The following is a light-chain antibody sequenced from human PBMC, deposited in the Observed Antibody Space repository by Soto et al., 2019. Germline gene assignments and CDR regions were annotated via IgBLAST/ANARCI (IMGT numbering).Light chain of an antibody. V-gene: IGKV3-15*01. CDR2: GAY. CDR3: KTYNNWPPWK. Sequence: EIVMTQSPATLSVSPGERATLSCRASQSVSSNLAWYKKKPGQAPRLLIYGAYTRATGIQARFRGSGSGTEFTLTISSLPSEDFAIYDFKTYNNWPPWKFGQGTKVEIK. J-gene: IGKJ1*01. CDR1: QSVSSN.